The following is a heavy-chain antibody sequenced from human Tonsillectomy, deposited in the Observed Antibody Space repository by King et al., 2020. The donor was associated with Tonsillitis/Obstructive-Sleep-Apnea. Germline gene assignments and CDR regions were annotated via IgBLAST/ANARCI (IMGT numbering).Heavy chain of an antibody. Sequence: VTLKESGPALVKPTQTLTLTCTFSGFSLSASGMCVSWIRQAPGRALEWLARIDWGDDKYYSTSLKTRLPISKDTSKNQVDLTMTNMYPVDTATYYCPRTTQNDDYVLFYMDVWGKGTTVTVSS. CDR3: PRTTQNDDYVLFYMDV. D-gene: IGHD4-17*01. CDR1: GFSLSASGMC. V-gene: IGHV2-70*11. J-gene: IGHJ6*03. CDR2: IDWGDDK.